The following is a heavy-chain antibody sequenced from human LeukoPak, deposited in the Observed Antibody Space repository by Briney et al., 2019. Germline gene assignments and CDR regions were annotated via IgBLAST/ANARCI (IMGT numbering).Heavy chain of an antibody. CDR2: IPFDGRNK. CDR3: VRIVGHTTTDF. CDR1: GFSLSSYA. V-gene: IGHV3-30-3*01. Sequence: GGSLRLSCEASGFSLSSYAFHWVRQAPGKGLEWVSFIPFDGRNKNYADSVRGRFTISRDNSKNTLYLQMNSVTYEDTAVYFCVRIVGHTTTDFWGQGTIVTVSS. D-gene: IGHD1-26*01. J-gene: IGHJ4*02.